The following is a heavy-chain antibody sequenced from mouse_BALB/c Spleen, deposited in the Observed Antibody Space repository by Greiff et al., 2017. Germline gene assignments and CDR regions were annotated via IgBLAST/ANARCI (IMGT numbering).Heavy chain of an antibody. Sequence: EVQLQQSGGDLVKPGGSLKLSCAASGFTFSSYGMSWVRQTPDKRLEWVATISSGGSYTYYPDSVKGRFTISRDNAKNTLYLQMSSLKSEDTAMYYCARLWSYAMDYWGQGTSVTVSS. D-gene: IGHD1-1*02. CDR1: GFTFSSYG. V-gene: IGHV5-6*01. CDR3: ARLWSYAMDY. J-gene: IGHJ4*01. CDR2: ISSGGSYT.